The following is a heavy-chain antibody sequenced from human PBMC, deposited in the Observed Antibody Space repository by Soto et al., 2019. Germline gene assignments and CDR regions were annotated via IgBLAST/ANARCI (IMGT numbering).Heavy chain of an antibody. J-gene: IGHJ4*02. D-gene: IGHD1-1*01. Sequence: SETLSLTCTVSGGSISSFYWTWIRQPPGKGLEWIGSIYHTGSTYYSKSLRSRLTMSVDTSKSQFSLRLSSVTAADTAVYYCARATGTLRSRNCDYWGQGSLVTVSS. CDR3: ARATGTLRSRNCDY. CDR1: GGSISSFY. V-gene: IGHV4-59*12. CDR2: IYHTGST.